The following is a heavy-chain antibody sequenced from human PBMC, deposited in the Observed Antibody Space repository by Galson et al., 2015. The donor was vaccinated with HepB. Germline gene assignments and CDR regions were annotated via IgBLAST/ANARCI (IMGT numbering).Heavy chain of an antibody. CDR1: GFTVSSHF. V-gene: IGHV3-53*01. Sequence: SLRLSCAASGFTVSSHFMSWVRQAPGEGLESVPGIYSGGSTYYADPAKGRFTISRDNSNNTLYLQMNSLRAEDTAVYDCARAANFYDYDSSGSYYFDYWGQGTLVTVSS. J-gene: IGHJ4*02. CDR2: IYSGGST. CDR3: ARAANFYDYDSSGSYYFDY. D-gene: IGHD3-22*01.